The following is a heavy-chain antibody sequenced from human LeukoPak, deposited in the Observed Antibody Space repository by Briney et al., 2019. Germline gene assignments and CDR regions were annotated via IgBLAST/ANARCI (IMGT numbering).Heavy chain of an antibody. CDR1: GGSISSGGYS. D-gene: IGHD4-17*01. Sequence: SETLSLTCAVSGGSISSGGYSWSWIRQPPGKGLEWIGYIYHSGSTYYNPSLKSRVTISVDRSKNQFSLKLSSVAAADTAVYYCARFSVTFAFDIWGRGTMVTVSS. V-gene: IGHV4-30-2*01. J-gene: IGHJ3*02. CDR3: ARFSVTFAFDI. CDR2: IYHSGST.